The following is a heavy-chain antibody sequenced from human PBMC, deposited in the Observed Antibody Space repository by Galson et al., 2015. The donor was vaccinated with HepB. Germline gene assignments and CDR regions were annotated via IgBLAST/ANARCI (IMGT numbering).Heavy chain of an antibody. D-gene: IGHD3-9*01. CDR1: GFTFSSYA. CDR3: ARGYPVLRYFDWLPKTAFDY. CDR2: ISSNGGST. J-gene: IGHJ4*02. V-gene: IGHV3-64*01. Sequence: LRLSCAASGFTFSSYAMHWVRQAPGKGLEYVSAISSNGGSTYYANSVKGRFTISRDNSKNTLYLQMGSLRAEDMAVYYCARGYPVLRYFDWLPKTAFDYWGQGTLVTVSS.